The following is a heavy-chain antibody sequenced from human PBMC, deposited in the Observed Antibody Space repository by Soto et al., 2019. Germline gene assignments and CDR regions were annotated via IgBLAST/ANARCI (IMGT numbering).Heavy chain of an antibody. CDR2: INHSGST. D-gene: IGHD3-3*01. CDR3: ARGQGVVLRFLEWLPRNNWFDP. Sequence: QVQLQQWGAGLLKPSETLSLTCAVYGGSFSGYYWSWIRQPPGKGLEWIGEINHSGSTNYNPSLKSRVTISVDTSKNQFSLKLSSVTAADTAVYYCARGQGVVLRFLEWLPRNNWFDPWGQGTLVTVSS. V-gene: IGHV4-34*01. J-gene: IGHJ5*02. CDR1: GGSFSGYY.